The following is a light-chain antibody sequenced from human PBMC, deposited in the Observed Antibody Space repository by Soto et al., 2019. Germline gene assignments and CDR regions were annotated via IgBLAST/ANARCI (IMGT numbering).Light chain of an antibody. V-gene: IGLV1-40*01. J-gene: IGLJ1*01. CDR1: GSNIGADYD. CDR3: QSYDSSMRGWV. CDR2: GNT. Sequence: QSVLTQPPSVSGAPGQRVTISCTGSGSNIGADYDVHWYQQLPGTAPKLLIYGNTNRPSGVPDRFSGSRSGTSASLAITGLQAEDEADYYCQSYDSSMRGWVFGTWTKVTVL.